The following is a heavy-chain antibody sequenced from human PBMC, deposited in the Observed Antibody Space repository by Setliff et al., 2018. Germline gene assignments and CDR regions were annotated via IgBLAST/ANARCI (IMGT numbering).Heavy chain of an antibody. CDR2: IHAGNGDT. J-gene: IGHJ1*01. Sequence: GASVKVSCKASGFTSTNYAIHWVRQAPGQRPECMGWIHAGNGDTKYSQKFQGRVTITRDTSASTVYMELSSLRSEDTAVYYCASAHYYSGYIEYFQYWGQSTLVTVSS. V-gene: IGHV1-3*01. CDR1: GFTSTNYA. CDR3: ASAHYYSGYIEYFQY. D-gene: IGHD5-12*01.